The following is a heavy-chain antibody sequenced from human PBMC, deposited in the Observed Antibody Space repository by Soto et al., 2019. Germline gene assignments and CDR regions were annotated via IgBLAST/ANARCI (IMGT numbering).Heavy chain of an antibody. V-gene: IGHV3-9*01. CDR1: GFTFDDYA. J-gene: IGHJ4*02. CDR2: IRWNSDNT. Sequence: EVHLVESGGGVAQPGGSLRLSCATSGFTFDDYAMHWVRQAPGKGLEWVSGIRWNSDNTGYADSVKGRFTISRDNAKRSLFLQMNSLRSEDTAFYFCARTTWGYGEPLDSWGQGTLVTVSS. D-gene: IGHD4-17*01. CDR3: ARTTWGYGEPLDS.